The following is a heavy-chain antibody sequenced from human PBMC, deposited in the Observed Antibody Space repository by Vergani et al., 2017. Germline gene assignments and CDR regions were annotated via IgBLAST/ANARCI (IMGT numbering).Heavy chain of an antibody. D-gene: IGHD3-16*02. CDR1: GDSITNGGFS. CDR3: ARASLRALVGYYYYMDV. Sequence: QLQLQESGSGLVKPSQTLSLTCAVSGDSITNGGFSWNWIRQPPGKGPEWFGYIFPSGNSDYNPSLKNRVSISLDKSKNQFSLWVNSVTAADTAVYFCARASLRALVGYYYYMDVWGKGKTVVVSS. V-gene: IGHV4-30-2*01. J-gene: IGHJ6*03. CDR2: IFPSGNS.